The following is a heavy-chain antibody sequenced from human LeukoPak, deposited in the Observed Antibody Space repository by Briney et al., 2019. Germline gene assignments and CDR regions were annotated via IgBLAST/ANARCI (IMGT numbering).Heavy chain of an antibody. CDR2: IKSKTDGGTI. D-gene: IGHD5-24*01. J-gene: IGHJ4*02. V-gene: IGHV3-15*01. Sequence: TGGSLRLSCVASGFTFSSYWMSWVRQAPGKGLEWVGRIKSKTDGGTIDYAAPVKGRFTISRDDSKNTLYLQMSSLKTEDTAIYYCTTDRGGYIGYWGQGTLVTVSS. CDR3: TTDRGGYIGY. CDR1: GFTFSSYW.